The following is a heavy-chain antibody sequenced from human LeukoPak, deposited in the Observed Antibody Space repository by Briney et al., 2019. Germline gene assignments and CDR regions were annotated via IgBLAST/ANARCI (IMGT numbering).Heavy chain of an antibody. CDR3: AKDVPGGYSSSWFDY. D-gene: IGHD6-13*01. J-gene: IGHJ4*02. CDR1: GFTFSSYG. CDR2: ISYDGSNK. Sequence: GGSLRLSCAASGFTFSSYGMHWVRQAPGKGLEWVAVISYDGSNKYYADPVKGRFTISRDNSKNTLYLQMNSLRAEDTAVYYCAKDVPGGYSSSWFDYWGQGTLVTVSS. V-gene: IGHV3-30*18.